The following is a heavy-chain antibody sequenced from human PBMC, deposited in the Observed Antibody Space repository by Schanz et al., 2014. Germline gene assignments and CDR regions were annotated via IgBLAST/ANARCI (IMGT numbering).Heavy chain of an antibody. CDR3: ARAVGGNSALEWFDP. CDR2: IYHSGNT. Sequence: QESGPRLVEPSQTLSLTCTVSGGSIDVSGYYWSWIRQQPGKALEWIGYIYHSGNTYFKPSLQSRLAMSVDTAKNQFSLSLSSATAAXXXXXXCARAVGGNSALEWFDPWGQGTLVTVSS. J-gene: IGHJ5*02. D-gene: IGHD2-21*01. CDR1: GGSIDVSGYY. V-gene: IGHV4-31*03.